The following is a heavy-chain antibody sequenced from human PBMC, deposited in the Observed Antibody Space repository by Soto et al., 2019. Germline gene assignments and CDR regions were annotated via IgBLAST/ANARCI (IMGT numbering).Heavy chain of an antibody. CDR3: AKDRDIAYHLEGGFYYSGMDV. CDR2: ITDVGDPT. D-gene: IGHD5-12*01. J-gene: IGHJ6*02. V-gene: IGHV3-23*01. Sequence: GESLKISCAASGFTFGTYAMNWVRHSPWKGLEWVSTITDVGDPTYYADSVKGRFTISRDNSKNTLFLQMNSLRAEDTARYYCAKDRDIAYHLEGGFYYSGMDVWGQGTTVTVSS. CDR1: GFTFGTYA.